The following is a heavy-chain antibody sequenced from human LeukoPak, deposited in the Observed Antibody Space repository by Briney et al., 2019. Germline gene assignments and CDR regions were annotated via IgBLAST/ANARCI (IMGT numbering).Heavy chain of an antibody. CDR3: ARLEAEMATMYYYYYYMDV. CDR1: GGSISSYY. D-gene: IGHD5-24*01. CDR2: IYYSGSI. Sequence: KPSETLSLTCTVSGGSISSYYWSWIRQPPGKGLEWIGSIYYSGSIYYNPSLKSRVTISVDTSKNQFSLKLSSVTAADTAVYYCARLEAEMATMYYYYYYMDVWGKGTTVTVSS. V-gene: IGHV4-39*01. J-gene: IGHJ6*03.